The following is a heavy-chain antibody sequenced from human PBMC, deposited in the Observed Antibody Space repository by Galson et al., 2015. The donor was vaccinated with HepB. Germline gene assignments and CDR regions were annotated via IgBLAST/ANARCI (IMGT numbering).Heavy chain of an antibody. CDR3: ARGRIAAPRPRRGYYYYGMDV. D-gene: IGHD6-6*01. CDR2: IYYSGST. J-gene: IGHJ6*02. CDR1: GGSISSYY. V-gene: IGHV4-59*01. Sequence: SETLSLTCTVSGGSISSYYWSWIRQPPGRGLEWIGYIYYSGSTNYNPSLKSRVTISVDTSKNQFSLKLSSVTAADTAVYYCARGRIAAPRPRRGYYYYGMDVWGQGTTVTVSS.